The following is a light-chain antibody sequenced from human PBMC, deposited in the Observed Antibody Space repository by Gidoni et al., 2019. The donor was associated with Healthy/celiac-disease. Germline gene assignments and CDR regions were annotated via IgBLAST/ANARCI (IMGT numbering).Light chain of an antibody. CDR1: KLGDKY. Sequence: SYQLTQPPSMSVSPGQTASMTCSGDKLGDKYACWYQQKPGQSPVLVIYKDSKRPSGIPERFSGSNSGNTATLTISGTQAMDEADYYCQAWDSSTPYVFGTGTKVTVL. V-gene: IGLV3-1*01. J-gene: IGLJ1*01. CDR2: KDS. CDR3: QAWDSSTPYV.